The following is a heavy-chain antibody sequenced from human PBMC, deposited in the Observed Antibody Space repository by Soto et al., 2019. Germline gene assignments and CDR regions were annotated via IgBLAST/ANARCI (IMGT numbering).Heavy chain of an antibody. D-gene: IGHD2-21*01. CDR3: VRGVIAGHWFDP. J-gene: IGHJ5*02. V-gene: IGHV4-31*03. CDR1: RAFISSGGFY. Sequence: SETLSLTCSVSRAFISSGGFYYSWIRQPPGKGLEWLGYIFHSGSTLYTPSLRGRLTLSADTSRNQLSLHLTSVTAADTAVYYCVRGVIAGHWFDPWGQGILVTV. CDR2: IFHSGST.